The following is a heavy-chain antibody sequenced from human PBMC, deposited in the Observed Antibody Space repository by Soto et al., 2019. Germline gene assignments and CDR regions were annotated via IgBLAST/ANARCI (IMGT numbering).Heavy chain of an antibody. CDR3: AGYSGSSRVCDY. CDR1: GDSVSRNSAA. V-gene: IGHV6-1*01. J-gene: IGHJ4*02. CDR2: TYYRSKWYN. Sequence: SQTLSLTCAISGDSVSRNSAAWSWIRQSPSRGLEWLGRTYYRSKWYNDYAVSVKSRITINPDPSKNQFSLQLTSVAPHDTAVYCSAGYSGSSRVCDYWGQGTLVTVSS. D-gene: IGHD6-6*01.